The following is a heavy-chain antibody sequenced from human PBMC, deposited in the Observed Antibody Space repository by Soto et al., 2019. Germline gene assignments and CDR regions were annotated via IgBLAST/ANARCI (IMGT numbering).Heavy chain of an antibody. Sequence: SETLSLTCTVSGGSVSSGSYYWSWIRQPPGKGLEWIGYIYYSGSTNYNPSLKSRVTISVDTSKNQFSLKLSSVTAADTAVYYCARARGWELLDHYYYGMDVWGQGTTVTVSS. CDR2: IYYSGST. D-gene: IGHD1-26*01. CDR1: GGSVSSGSYY. V-gene: IGHV4-61*01. J-gene: IGHJ6*02. CDR3: ARARGWELLDHYYYGMDV.